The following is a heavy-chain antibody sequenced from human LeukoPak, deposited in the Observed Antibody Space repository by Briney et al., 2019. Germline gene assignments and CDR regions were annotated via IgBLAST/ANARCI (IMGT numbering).Heavy chain of an antibody. CDR3: ARAQRIYYYGSGSYSH. V-gene: IGHV1-69*04. CDR2: IIPILGIA. CDR1: GGTFSSYA. Sequence: GSSVKVSCKASGGTFSSYAISWVRQAPGQGLEWMGRIIPILGIANYAQKFQGRVTITADKSTSTAYMELSSLRSEDTAVYYCARAQRIYYYGSGSYSHWGQGTLVTVSS. D-gene: IGHD3-10*01. J-gene: IGHJ4*02.